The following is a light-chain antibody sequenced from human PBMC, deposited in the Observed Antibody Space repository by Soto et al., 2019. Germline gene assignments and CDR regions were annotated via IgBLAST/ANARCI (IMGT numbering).Light chain of an antibody. CDR3: QQDNHWPIFP. J-gene: IGKJ3*01. Sequence: IVLTQSPATLSVSPGDRATLFCRASQSVSSNLAWYQQTPGQAPRLLIYDASTRATGIPARFSGSGSGIECALTISSLQSEDFAVYYCQQDNHWPIFPFGPGTKVDIK. V-gene: IGKV3-15*01. CDR1: QSVSSN. CDR2: DAS.